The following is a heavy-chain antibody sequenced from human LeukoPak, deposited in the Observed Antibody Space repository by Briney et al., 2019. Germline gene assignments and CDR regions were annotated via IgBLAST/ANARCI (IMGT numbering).Heavy chain of an antibody. D-gene: IGHD3-22*01. CDR3: ARWDDSSRSFED. Sequence: SETLSLTCTVSAGSIRSYHWNWVRQSPGRGLEWNGYIYYTGSSNYSPSLKSRVTMSVDTSNSQFSLRLSSVTASDTAVYYCARWDDSSRSFEDWGQGTLVTVSS. V-gene: IGHV4-59*08. J-gene: IGHJ4*02. CDR1: AGSIRSYH. CDR2: IYYTGSS.